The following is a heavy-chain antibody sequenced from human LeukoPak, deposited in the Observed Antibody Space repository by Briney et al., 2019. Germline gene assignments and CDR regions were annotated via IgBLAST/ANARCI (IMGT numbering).Heavy chain of an antibody. V-gene: IGHV3-30*18. J-gene: IGHJ4*02. CDR2: ISYDGGNK. CDR1: GFTFSSYG. D-gene: IGHD4-23*01. Sequence: GGSLRLSCAASGFTFSSYGMHWVRQAPGKGLEWVAVISYDGGNKYYADSVKGRFTISRDNSKNTLYLQMNSLRAEDTAVYYCAKLTPGPDYWGQGTLVTVSS. CDR3: AKLTPGPDY.